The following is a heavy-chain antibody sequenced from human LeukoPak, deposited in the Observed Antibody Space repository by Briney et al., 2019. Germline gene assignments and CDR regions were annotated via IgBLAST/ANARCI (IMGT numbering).Heavy chain of an antibody. D-gene: IGHD2-2*01. CDR3: ARIPAATNWFDP. CDR1: GYTFTNYG. Sequence: ASVKVSCKTSGYTFTNYGIIWVRQAPGQGLEWMGWISAYNGHTNYAQNLQGRVTMTPDTSTSTAYMELRSLRSDDTAVYYCARIPAATNWFDPWGQGTLVTVSS. J-gene: IGHJ5*02. V-gene: IGHV1-18*01. CDR2: ISAYNGHT.